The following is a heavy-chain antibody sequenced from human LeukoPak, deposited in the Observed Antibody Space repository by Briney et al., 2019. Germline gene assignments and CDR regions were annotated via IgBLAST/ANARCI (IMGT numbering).Heavy chain of an antibody. CDR2: ISGSGGST. CDR3: AKGLSYYDSSGYHPGFDY. V-gene: IGHV3-23*01. Sequence: GGSLRLSCAASGFTFSSYAMSWVRQAPGKGLEWVSAISGSGGSTYYADSVKGRFTISRDNSMNTLYLQMNSLRAEDTAVYYCAKGLSYYDSSGYHPGFDYWGQGTLVTVSS. D-gene: IGHD3-22*01. CDR1: GFTFSSYA. J-gene: IGHJ4*02.